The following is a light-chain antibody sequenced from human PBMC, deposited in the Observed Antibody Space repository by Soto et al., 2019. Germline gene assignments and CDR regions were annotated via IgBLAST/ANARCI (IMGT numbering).Light chain of an antibody. CDR2: DAS. CDR1: QSVRSY. CDR3: QQRSNWPPYT. V-gene: IGKV3-11*01. J-gene: IGKJ2*01. Sequence: EMVLTQSPATLSLSTGERATLSCRASQSVRSYLAWYQQKPGQAPRLLIYDASNRATGIPARFSGSGSGTHFTRTLSSLEPEDFAVYYCQQRSNWPPYTFGQGTKPEIK.